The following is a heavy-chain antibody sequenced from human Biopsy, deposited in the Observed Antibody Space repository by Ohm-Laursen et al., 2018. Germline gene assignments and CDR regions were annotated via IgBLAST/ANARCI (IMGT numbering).Heavy chain of an antibody. D-gene: IGHD1-7*01. J-gene: IGHJ2*01. CDR1: GFIFDDYA. Sequence: SLRLSCAASGFIFDDYAMHWVRQAPGKGLEWVSGISWDSGRIDYADSVKGRFTISRDNANNTLYLQMNSLRAEDTAVYYCARGGGGNSRDWYFDLWGRGTLVTVSS. V-gene: IGHV3-9*01. CDR2: ISWDSGRI. CDR3: ARGGGGNSRDWYFDL.